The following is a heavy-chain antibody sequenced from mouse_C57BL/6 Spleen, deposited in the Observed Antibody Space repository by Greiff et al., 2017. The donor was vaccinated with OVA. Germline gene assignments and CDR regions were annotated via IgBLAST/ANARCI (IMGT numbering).Heavy chain of an antibody. CDR1: GYTFTDYE. D-gene: IGHD4-1*01. CDR2: IDPETGGT. Sequence: QVQLKESGAELVRPGASVTLSCKASGYTFTDYEMHWVKQTPVHGLEWIGAIDPETGGTAYNQKFKGKAILTADKSSSTAYMELRSLTSEDSAVYYCTRPGTDDWGQGTTLTVSS. CDR3: TRPGTDD. V-gene: IGHV1-15*01. J-gene: IGHJ2*01.